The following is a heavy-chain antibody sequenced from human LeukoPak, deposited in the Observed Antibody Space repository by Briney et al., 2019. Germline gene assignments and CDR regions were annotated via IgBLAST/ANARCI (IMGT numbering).Heavy chain of an antibody. J-gene: IGHJ1*01. Sequence: GGSLRLSCAASGFTFSDYYMSWIRQAPGKGLEWVSYINSSSSYTNYADSVKGRFTISRDNAKNSLYLQMNSLRAEDTAVYYCARGAVTVAGPAEDFQHWGQGTLVTVSS. CDR2: INSSSSYT. V-gene: IGHV3-11*05. CDR1: GFTFSDYY. D-gene: IGHD6-19*01. CDR3: ARGAVTVAGPAEDFQH.